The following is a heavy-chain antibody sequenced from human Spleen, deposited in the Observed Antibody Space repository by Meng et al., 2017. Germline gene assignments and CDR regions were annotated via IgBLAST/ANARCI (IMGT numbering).Heavy chain of an antibody. CDR3: ARETGIAAAGTSY. D-gene: IGHD6-13*01. V-gene: IGHV3-43*01. CDR1: GFSFDDYM. Sequence: GESLKISCAASGFSFDDYMMNWVRQAPGKGLEWVSLISWDGDTTHYGDSVKGRFTVSRDNAKNSLYLQMNSLRAEDTAVYYCARETGIAAAGTSYWGQGTLVTVSS. J-gene: IGHJ4*02. CDR2: ISWDGDTT.